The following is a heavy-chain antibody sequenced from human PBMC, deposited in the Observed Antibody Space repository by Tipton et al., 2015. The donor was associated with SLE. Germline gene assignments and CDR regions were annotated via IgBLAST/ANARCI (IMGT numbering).Heavy chain of an antibody. J-gene: IGHJ6*02. CDR3: ARDPGRYDFGPYGMDV. D-gene: IGHD3-3*01. Sequence: TLSLTCKVSGGSISRYYWSWIRQPPGKGLEWIGYIFYSGSTNYNPSLKSRVTISVDTSKNQFSLKLSSVTAADTAVYYCARDPGRYDFGPYGMDVWGQGTTVTISS. CDR2: IFYSGST. V-gene: IGHV4-59*01. CDR1: GGSISRYY.